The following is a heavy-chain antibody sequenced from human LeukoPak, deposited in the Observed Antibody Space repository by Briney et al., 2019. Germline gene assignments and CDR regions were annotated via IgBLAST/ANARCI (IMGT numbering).Heavy chain of an antibody. CDR3: ARCTASCYANAFDV. Sequence: GGSLRLSCAASGFTFSNFWMHWVRQAPGKGLVWVSHINADGTSTNYADSVKGRFTISRDNARNTLYLQMNSLRAKDTAVYYCARCTASCYANAFDVWGQGTLLTVSS. V-gene: IGHV3-74*01. CDR2: INADGTST. D-gene: IGHD2-2*01. J-gene: IGHJ3*01. CDR1: GFTFSNFW.